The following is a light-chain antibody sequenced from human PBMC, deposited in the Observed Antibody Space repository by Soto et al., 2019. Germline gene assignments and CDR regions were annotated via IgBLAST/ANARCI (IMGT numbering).Light chain of an antibody. J-gene: IGKJ4*01. CDR3: QQYNDLIT. Sequence: DIQMTQSPSSMSASVGDRVTITCQASQDIRKNLNWYQQKPGKAPKLLIYGVSNLDTGVPSRFSGSGSGTDFTLTITSLQPEDFSTYYCQQYNDLITFGGGTKVEI. CDR1: QDIRKN. V-gene: IGKV1-33*01. CDR2: GVS.